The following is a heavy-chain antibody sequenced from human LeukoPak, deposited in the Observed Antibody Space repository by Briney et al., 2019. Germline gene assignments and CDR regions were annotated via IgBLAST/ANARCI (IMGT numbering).Heavy chain of an antibody. CDR3: ARWYYDSSGYYLYNWFDP. Sequence: ASVKVSCKASGYTFAGYYLHWVRQAPGQGLEWMGWINPNSGGTNYAQKFQGRVTMTRDTSISTAYMELSRLRSDDTAVYYCARWYYDSSGYYLYNWFDPWGQGTLVTVSS. J-gene: IGHJ5*02. V-gene: IGHV1-2*02. CDR2: INPNSGGT. CDR1: GYTFAGYY. D-gene: IGHD3-22*01.